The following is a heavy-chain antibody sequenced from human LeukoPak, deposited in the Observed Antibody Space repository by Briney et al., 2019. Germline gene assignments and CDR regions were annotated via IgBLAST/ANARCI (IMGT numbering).Heavy chain of an antibody. Sequence: PSQTLSPTCAVQGGSFSAYYWSWLRQPPGKGLEWIGEVSHSGSINYNPSLKSRLTISEDSSKNQVSLNLSSMTDADTAVYYCARGRTLNDDFWSGYSHKWFDPWGQGTLVTVSS. D-gene: IGHD3-3*01. J-gene: IGHJ5*02. CDR2: VSHSGSI. CDR1: GGSFSAYY. V-gene: IGHV4-34*01. CDR3: ARGRTLNDDFWSGYSHKWFDP.